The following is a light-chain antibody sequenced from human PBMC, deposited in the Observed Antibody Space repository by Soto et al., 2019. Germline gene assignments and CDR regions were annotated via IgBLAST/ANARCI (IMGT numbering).Light chain of an antibody. CDR1: SSNIGAGYG. CDR3: QSYDSNLSGSL. J-gene: IGLJ2*01. Sequence: QSVLTHPPSVSGAPGQRVTISCSGTSSNIGAGYGVHWYQQLPGRAPKLLIHNYVNRPSGVPDRFSGSKSGTSASLAITGLQGEDEGDYYGQSYDSNLSGSLFGGGTKLTVL. CDR2: NYV. V-gene: IGLV1-40*01.